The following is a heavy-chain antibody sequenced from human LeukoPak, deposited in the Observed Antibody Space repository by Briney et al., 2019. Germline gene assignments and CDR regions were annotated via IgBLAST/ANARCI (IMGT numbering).Heavy chain of an antibody. CDR2: ITGGGDTT. V-gene: IGHV3-23*01. D-gene: IGHD3-9*01. CDR3: VRTTGYLAY. Sequence: GALRLSCAASGITFSSYGMGWVRQAPVKGLEWVSAITGGGDTTYYADSVKGRFTISRDNSKNTLFLQMNSLRADDTAVYYCVRTTGYLAYWGQGTLVTVSS. J-gene: IGHJ4*02. CDR1: GITFSSYG.